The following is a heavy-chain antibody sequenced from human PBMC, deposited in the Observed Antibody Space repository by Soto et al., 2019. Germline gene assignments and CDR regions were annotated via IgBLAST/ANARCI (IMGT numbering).Heavy chain of an antibody. D-gene: IGHD6-13*01. J-gene: IGHJ6*02. V-gene: IGHV4-59*01. CDR2: IYYSGST. CDR1: GGSISSYY. CDR3: ARATLQQLGGMDV. Sequence: QVQLQESGPGLVKPSETLSLTYTVSGGSISSYYWSWIRQPPGKGLEWIGYIYYSGSTNYNPSLKSRVTISVDTSKNQFSLKLSSVTAADTAVYYCARATLQQLGGMDVWGQGTTVTVSS.